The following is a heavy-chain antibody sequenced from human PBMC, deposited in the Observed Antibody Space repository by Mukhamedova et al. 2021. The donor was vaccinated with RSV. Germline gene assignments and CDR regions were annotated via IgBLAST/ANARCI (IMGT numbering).Heavy chain of an antibody. CDR3: ARDSTDYYDDTNYYHNYFDP. D-gene: IGHD3-16*01. Sequence: GLEWMGWISPYNGDTHYAQNLQGRVTMTSDTSTNTVYMELSSLRSDDTAVYYCARDSTDYYDDTNYYHNYFDPWGQGTLVTVSS. V-gene: IGHV1-2*02. J-gene: IGHJ5*02. CDR2: ISPYNGDT.